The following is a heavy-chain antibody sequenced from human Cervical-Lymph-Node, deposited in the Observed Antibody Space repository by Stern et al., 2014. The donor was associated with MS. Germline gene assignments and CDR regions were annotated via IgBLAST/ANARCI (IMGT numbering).Heavy chain of an antibody. J-gene: IGHJ4*02. CDR2: INPYGGTA. V-gene: IGHV1-46*03. Sequence: QVQLVESGASVKKPGASVNVSCTASGYTFATYSMHWVRQAPGQGLEWMGMINPYGGTATYAETFQGRLNLTRDRSTSTVYMELSSLTSDDTAVYFCARKKKGASLDFWGPGTLVTVSS. CDR3: ARKKKGASLDF. CDR1: GYTFATYS.